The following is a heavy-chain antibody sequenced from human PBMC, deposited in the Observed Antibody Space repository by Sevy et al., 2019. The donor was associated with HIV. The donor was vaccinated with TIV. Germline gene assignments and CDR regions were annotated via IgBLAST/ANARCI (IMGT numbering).Heavy chain of an antibody. CDR3: ARVAAGMGQQIDY. Sequence: GGSLRLSCAASGFTFSSYWMTWVRQAPGEGLVWVSRINSDGSSTTYADSVKGRFTISRDNAENTLSLQMNSLRAEYTAVYYCARVAAGMGQQIDYWGQGTLVTVSS. CDR2: INSDGSST. J-gene: IGHJ4*02. CDR1: GFTFSSYW. D-gene: IGHD6-19*01. V-gene: IGHV3-74*03.